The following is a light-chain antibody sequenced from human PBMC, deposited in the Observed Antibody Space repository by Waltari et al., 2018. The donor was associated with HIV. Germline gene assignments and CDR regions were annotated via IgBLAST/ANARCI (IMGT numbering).Light chain of an antibody. CDR2: LNSDGSH. Sequence: QLVLTQSPSASASLGASVKLTCTLSSGHSSYAIAWHQQQPEKGPRYLMKLNSDGSHSKGDGIPTRFSGSSAGAERYLSSSSLQSEDEADYYCQTWGTGIRVFGGGTKLTVL. J-gene: IGLJ3*02. V-gene: IGLV4-69*01. CDR3: QTWGTGIRV. CDR1: SGHSSYA.